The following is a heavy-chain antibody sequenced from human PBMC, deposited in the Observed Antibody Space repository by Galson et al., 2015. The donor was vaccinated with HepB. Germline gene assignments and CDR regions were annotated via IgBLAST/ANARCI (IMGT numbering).Heavy chain of an antibody. D-gene: IGHD2-2*01. V-gene: IGHV4-34*01. J-gene: IGHJ4*02. CDR2: VAHSGSS. CDR3: ARGGGHCSSATCHPFDS. Sequence: SFAASYWSWIRQPPGMGLEWIGEVAHSGSSTYNASLKSRALISMDTSKNQFTLRLKSVTAADTAVYFCARGGGHCSSATCHPFDSWGQGTLVTVSS. CDR1: SFAASY.